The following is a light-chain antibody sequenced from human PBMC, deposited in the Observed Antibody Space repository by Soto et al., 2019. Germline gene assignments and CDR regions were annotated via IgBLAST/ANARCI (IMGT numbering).Light chain of an antibody. J-gene: IGLJ2*01. CDR2: DVS. Sequence: QSVLTQPASVSGSPGQSITISCTGTSNDVGGYRYVSWFQQHPGKAPQLIFYDVSDRPSGVSDRFSGSKSGNTASLTISGLQAEDEADYYCSSYTTSNTLVFGGGTKVTVL. CDR3: SSYTTSNTLV. V-gene: IGLV2-14*01. CDR1: SNDVGGYRY.